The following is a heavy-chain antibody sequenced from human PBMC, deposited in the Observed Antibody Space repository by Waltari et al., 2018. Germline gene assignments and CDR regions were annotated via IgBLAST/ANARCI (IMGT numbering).Heavy chain of an antibody. CDR3: ARHPAMTIMLWYFDL. D-gene: IGHD2-8*01. CDR2: IYYSGST. Sequence: QLQLQESGPGLVKPSETLSLTCTVSGGSISSSSYYWVWIRQPRGKGLEWIGSIYYSGSTYYNPSLKSRVTISVDTSKNQFSMKLSSVTAADTAVYYCARHPAMTIMLWYFDLWGRGTLVTVSS. CDR1: GGSISSSSYY. J-gene: IGHJ2*01. V-gene: IGHV4-39*01.